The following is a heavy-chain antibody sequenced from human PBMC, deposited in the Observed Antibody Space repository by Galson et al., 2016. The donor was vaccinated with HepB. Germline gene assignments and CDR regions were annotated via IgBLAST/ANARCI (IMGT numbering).Heavy chain of an antibody. J-gene: IGHJ3*02. CDR1: GASISSGDYF. CDR3: ARDNGDYGDALDI. D-gene: IGHD4-17*01. Sequence: TLSLTCIVSGASISSGDYFWSWIRQHPGKGLEWIGYIYYSGSTFYNPTLKSRINISLDTSKNQFSLKLTSVTAADTAVYYCARDNGDYGDALDIWGQGRVVTVSS. CDR2: IYYSGST. V-gene: IGHV4-31*03.